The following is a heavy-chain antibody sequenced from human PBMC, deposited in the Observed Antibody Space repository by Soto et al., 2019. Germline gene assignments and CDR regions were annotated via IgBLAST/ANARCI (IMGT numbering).Heavy chain of an antibody. CDR1: GFTFGDYA. Sequence: GGSLRLSCTASGFTFGDYAMSWFRQAPGKGLEWVGFIRSKAYGGTTEYAASVKGRFTISRDDSKSIAYLQMNSLKTEDTAVYYCTRVKGYDFWSGYLDAFDIWGQGTMVTVSS. V-gene: IGHV3-49*03. CDR3: TRVKGYDFWSGYLDAFDI. J-gene: IGHJ3*02. D-gene: IGHD3-3*01. CDR2: IRSKAYGGTT.